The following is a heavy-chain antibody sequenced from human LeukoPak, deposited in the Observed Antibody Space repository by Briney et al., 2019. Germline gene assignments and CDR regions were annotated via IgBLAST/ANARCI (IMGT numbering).Heavy chain of an antibody. V-gene: IGHV4-39*07. CDR1: GGSISSSSYY. Sequence: SETLSLTCTVSGGSISSSSYYWGWIRQPPGKGLEWIGSIYYSGSTYYNPSLKSRVTISVDTSKNQFSLKLSSVTAADTAVYYCARVAYSGYDYRGYFDYWGQGTLVTVSS. J-gene: IGHJ4*02. CDR2: IYYSGST. D-gene: IGHD5-12*01. CDR3: ARVAYSGYDYRGYFDY.